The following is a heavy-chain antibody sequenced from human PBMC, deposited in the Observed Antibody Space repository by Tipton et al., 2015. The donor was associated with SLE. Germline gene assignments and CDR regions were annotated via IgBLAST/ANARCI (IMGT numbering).Heavy chain of an antibody. J-gene: IGHJ5*02. Sequence: TLSLTCTVSGGSISSHFWSWIRQPPGKGLEWIGHSGSTNYNPSLKSRVTISVDTSKNQISLNLSSVTAADTAVYYCASILDDYNTNWFDPWGQGTLVTVSS. CDR1: GGSISSHF. CDR3: ASILDDYNTNWFDP. V-gene: IGHV4-59*11. CDR2: HSGST. D-gene: IGHD5-24*01.